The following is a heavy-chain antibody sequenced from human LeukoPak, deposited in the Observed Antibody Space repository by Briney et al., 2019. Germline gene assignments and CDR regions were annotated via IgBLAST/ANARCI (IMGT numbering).Heavy chain of an antibody. Sequence: PSETLSLTCTVSGGSISSSYWSWIRQPPGKGLEWIGYIYYTGSTTHNPSLKSRVTISVDTSKNQFSLKLRSVTAADTAVYYCARDYGDIPPDWYYDLWGRGTLVTVSS. V-gene: IGHV4-59*01. CDR3: ARDYGDIPPDWYYDL. J-gene: IGHJ2*01. D-gene: IGHD4-17*01. CDR2: IYYTGST. CDR1: GGSISSSY.